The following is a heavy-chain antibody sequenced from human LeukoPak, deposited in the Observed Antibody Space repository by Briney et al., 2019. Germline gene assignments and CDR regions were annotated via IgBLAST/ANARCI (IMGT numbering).Heavy chain of an antibody. Sequence: SETLSLTCTVPGGSISSYYWSWIRQPPGKGLEWIGYIYYSGSTNYNPSLKSRVTISVDTSKNQFSLKLSSVTAADTAVYYCAREVLMVTGPDGYWYFDLWGRGALVTVSS. CDR3: AREVLMVTGPDGYWYFDL. V-gene: IGHV4-59*01. CDR1: GGSISSYY. J-gene: IGHJ2*01. D-gene: IGHD4-23*01. CDR2: IYYSGST.